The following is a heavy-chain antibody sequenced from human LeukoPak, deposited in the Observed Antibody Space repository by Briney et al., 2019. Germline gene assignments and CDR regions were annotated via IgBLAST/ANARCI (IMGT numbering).Heavy chain of an antibody. J-gene: IGHJ4*02. D-gene: IGHD3-3*01. Sequence: PGGSLRLSCAASGFTFSSYGMHWVRQAPGKGLEWVAVISYDGSNKYYADSVKGRFTISRDNSKNTLYLQMNSLRAEDTAVYYCAKAPLRFLEWLLYSNYFDYWGQGILVTVSS. CDR2: ISYDGSNK. CDR1: GFTFSSYG. V-gene: IGHV3-30*18. CDR3: AKAPLRFLEWLLYSNYFDY.